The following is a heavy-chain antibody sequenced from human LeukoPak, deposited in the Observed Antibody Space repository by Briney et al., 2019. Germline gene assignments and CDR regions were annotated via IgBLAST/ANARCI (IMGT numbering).Heavy chain of an antibody. CDR3: AREVVTMIVVVTRPTNWFDP. CDR1: GGSFSGYY. CDR2: IYTSGST. V-gene: IGHV4-4*07. Sequence: SETLSLTCAVYGGSFSGYYWSWIRQPAGKGLEWIGRIYTSGSTNYNPSLKSRVTMSVDTSKNQFSLKLSSVTAADTAVYYCAREVVTMIVVVTRPTNWFDPWGQGTLVTVSS. J-gene: IGHJ5*02. D-gene: IGHD3-22*01.